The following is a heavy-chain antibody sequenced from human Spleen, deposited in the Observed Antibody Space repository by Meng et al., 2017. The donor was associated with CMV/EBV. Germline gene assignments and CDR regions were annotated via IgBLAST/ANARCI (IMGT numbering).Heavy chain of an antibody. CDR3: ARVYGSADAFDI. J-gene: IGHJ3*02. Sequence: SETLSLTCAFHGDSFSGYYWSWIRQPPGKGLEWIGEINHGGSANYSPSLKSRVTISVDTSKNQFSLKLSSVTAADTAVYYCARVYGSADAFDIWGQGTMVTVSS. D-gene: IGHD3-10*01. CDR1: GDSFSGYY. V-gene: IGHV4-34*01. CDR2: INHGGSA.